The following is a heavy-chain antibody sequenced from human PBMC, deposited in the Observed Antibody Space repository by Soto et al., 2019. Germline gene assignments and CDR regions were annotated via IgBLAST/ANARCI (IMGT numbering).Heavy chain of an antibody. CDR3: ASAEEDTAMAPFDY. V-gene: IGHV3-11*01. J-gene: IGHJ4*02. CDR1: GFTFSDYY. D-gene: IGHD5-18*01. CDR2: ISSSGSTI. Sequence: PGGSLRLSCAASGFTFSDYYMSWIRQAPGKGLEWVSYISSSGSTIYYADSVKGRFTISRDNAKNSLYLQMNSLRAEDTAVYYCASAEEDTAMAPFDYWGQGTLVTAPQ.